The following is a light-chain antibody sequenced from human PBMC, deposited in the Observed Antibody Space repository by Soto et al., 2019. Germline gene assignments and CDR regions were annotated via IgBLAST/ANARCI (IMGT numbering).Light chain of an antibody. CDR3: ETWDDSLNGYV. CDR2: SDN. J-gene: IGLJ1*01. V-gene: IGLV1-44*01. CDR1: NSNIGSDT. Sequence: QSVLTQPPSASGTPGQRVTISCSGSNSNIGSDTVNWYQQLPGTAPKLLIYSDNQRPSGVPDRFSGSKSGTSASLAISGLQSGDEADYYCETWDDSLNGYVFGTGTKVTVL.